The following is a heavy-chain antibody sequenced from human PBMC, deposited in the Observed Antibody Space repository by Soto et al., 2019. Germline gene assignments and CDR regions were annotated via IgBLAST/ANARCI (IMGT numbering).Heavy chain of an antibody. CDR3: AHLIIGSGWYDNWFDP. J-gene: IGHJ5*02. CDR1: GFSLSTSGVG. V-gene: IGHV2-5*02. Sequence: QITLKESGPTLVKPTQTLTLTCTFSGFSLSTSGVGVGWIRQPPGKALEWLALIYWDDDKRYSPSLKSRLTITKDTYKNQVVLTMTNMEPVDTATYYCAHLIIGSGWYDNWFDPWGQGTLVTVSS. D-gene: IGHD6-19*01. CDR2: IYWDDDK.